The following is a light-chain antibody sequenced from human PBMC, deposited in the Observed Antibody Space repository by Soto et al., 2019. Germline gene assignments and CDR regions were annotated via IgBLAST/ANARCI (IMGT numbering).Light chain of an antibody. V-gene: IGKV3-20*01. Sequence: EIVMTQSPDTLSVSPGERATLSCRASQSVSSSHLAWYQQKPGQAPRLLISGASSRATGIPDRFTGSGSGTDFTLTISRLEPEDFAVYYCQQYGSSPRTFGQGTKVDIK. CDR3: QQYGSSPRT. CDR1: QSVSSSH. J-gene: IGKJ1*01. CDR2: GAS.